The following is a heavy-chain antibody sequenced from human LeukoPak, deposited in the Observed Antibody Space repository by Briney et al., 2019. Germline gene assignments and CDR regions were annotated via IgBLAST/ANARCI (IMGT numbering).Heavy chain of an antibody. CDR2: IATSNGNT. CDR3: AREGAVAGVDY. CDR1: GYTFNHHS. V-gene: IGHV1-3*03. J-gene: IGHJ4*02. Sequence: GASVKVSCKASGYTFNHHSIHWVRQAPGQGLEWVGCIATSNGNTYYSQDFQGRVTMTRDMSTSTVYMELSSLRSEDTAVYYCAREGAVAGVDYWGQGTLVTVSS. D-gene: IGHD6-19*01.